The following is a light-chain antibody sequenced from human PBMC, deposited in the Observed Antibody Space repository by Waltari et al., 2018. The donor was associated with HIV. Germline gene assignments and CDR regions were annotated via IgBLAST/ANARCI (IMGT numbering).Light chain of an antibody. J-gene: IGLJ1*01. CDR1: KLGDKY. CDR3: QAWDSSTYV. V-gene: IGLV3-1*01. CDR2: QDS. Sequence: SYELTQPPSVSVSPGQTASITCSGDKLGDKYACWYQQKPGQSPVLVIYQDSKRPSGMPEPFSGSNSGNTATLTISGTQAMDEADYYCQAWDSSTYVFGTGTKVTVL.